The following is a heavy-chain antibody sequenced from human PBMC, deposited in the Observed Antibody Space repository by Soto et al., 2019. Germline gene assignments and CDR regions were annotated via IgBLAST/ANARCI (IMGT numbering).Heavy chain of an antibody. CDR2: INTNTGNP. D-gene: IGHD3-3*01. CDR1: GYTFTSYA. CDR3: ARTTYYDFWSGYYFDY. J-gene: IGHJ4*02. Sequence: GASVKVSCKASGYTFTSYAMNWVRQAPGQGLEWMGWINTNTGNPTYAQGFTGRFVFSLDTSVSTAYLQICSLKAEDTAVYYCARTTYYDFWSGYYFDYWGQGTLVTSPQ. V-gene: IGHV7-4-1*01.